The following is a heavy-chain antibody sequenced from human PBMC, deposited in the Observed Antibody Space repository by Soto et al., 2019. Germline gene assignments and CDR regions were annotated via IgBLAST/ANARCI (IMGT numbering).Heavy chain of an antibody. J-gene: IGHJ6*02. V-gene: IGHV4-4*02. CDR2: IYHSGST. Sequence: PSETLSLTCAVSGGSISSSNWWSWVRQPPGKGLEWIGEIYHSGSTNYNPSLKSRVTISVDKSKNQFSLKLSSVTAADTAVYYCANLSPEEIVGRWGYYYGMDVWGQGTTVTVSS. CDR3: ANLSPEEIVGRWGYYYGMDV. D-gene: IGHD1-26*01. CDR1: GGSISSSNW.